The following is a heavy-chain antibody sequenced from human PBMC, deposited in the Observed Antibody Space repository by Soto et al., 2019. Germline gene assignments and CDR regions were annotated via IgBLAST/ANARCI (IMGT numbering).Heavy chain of an antibody. D-gene: IGHD3-3*01. J-gene: IGHJ5*02. Sequence: QVQLVQSGAEVKKPGASVKVSCKASGYTFTSYDINWVRQATGQGLEWMGWMNPNSGNTGYAQKFQGRVTMTRNTSXXTXYXXLSSLRSEDTAVYYCARVWGTYYDFWSGYYYWFDPWGQGTLVTVSS. V-gene: IGHV1-8*01. CDR2: MNPNSGNT. CDR3: ARVWGTYYDFWSGYYYWFDP. CDR1: GYTFTSYD.